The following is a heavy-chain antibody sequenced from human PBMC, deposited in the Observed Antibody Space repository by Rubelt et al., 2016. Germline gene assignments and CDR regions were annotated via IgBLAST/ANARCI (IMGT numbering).Heavy chain of an antibody. CDR3: ARRGANIVVVPAATGSSAFDI. D-gene: IGHD2-2*01. V-gene: IGHV4-34*01. Sequence: GLLKPSETLSLTCAVYGGSFSGYYWSWIRQPPGKGLEWIGEINHSGSTNYNPSLKSRVTISVDTSKNQFSLKLSSVTAADTAVYYCARRGANIVVVPAATGSSAFDIWGQGTMVTVSS. CDR2: INHSGST. J-gene: IGHJ3*02. CDR1: GGSFSGYY.